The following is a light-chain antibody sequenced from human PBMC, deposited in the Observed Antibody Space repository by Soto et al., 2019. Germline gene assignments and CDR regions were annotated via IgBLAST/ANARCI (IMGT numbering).Light chain of an antibody. V-gene: IGKV1-27*01. CDR3: QKYNSAPHT. Sequence: DIQMTQSPSSLSASVGDRVTITCRASQGISKYLAWYQQKPGKVPKLLIYAASTLQSGVPSRFSGSGSGTDFTLASSSLQPEDVATYYCQKYNSAPHTFGRGTKVEIK. J-gene: IGKJ1*01. CDR1: QGISKY. CDR2: AAS.